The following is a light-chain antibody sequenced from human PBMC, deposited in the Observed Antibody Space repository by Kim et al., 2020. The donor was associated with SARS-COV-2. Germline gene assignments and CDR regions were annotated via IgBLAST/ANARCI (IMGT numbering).Light chain of an antibody. J-gene: IGLJ2*01. Sequence: GQKVTISSSGSSSNIGNNYVSWYQQLPGTAPKLLIYDNNKRPSVIPDRFSGSKSGTSATLGITGLQTGDEADYYCGTWDSSLSAVVFGGGTQLTVL. CDR3: GTWDSSLSAVV. V-gene: IGLV1-51*01. CDR1: SSNIGNNY. CDR2: DNN.